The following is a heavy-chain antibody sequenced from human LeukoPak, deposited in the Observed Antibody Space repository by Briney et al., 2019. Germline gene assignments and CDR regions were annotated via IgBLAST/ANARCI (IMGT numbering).Heavy chain of an antibody. CDR3: ARGRSNSGSDGNFDS. CDR1: GFIFSIYW. Sequence: PGGSETLSCALSGFIFSIYWMHWVRHARGKGMVWVSRVNIDVSSTTYAHCVEGRLTLYRDHAKNTLYQQMNSLRAEETAVYHCARGRSNSGSDGNFDSWGQGTLVTVSS. D-gene: IGHD1-26*01. V-gene: IGHV3-74*01. CDR2: VNIDVSST. J-gene: IGHJ4*02.